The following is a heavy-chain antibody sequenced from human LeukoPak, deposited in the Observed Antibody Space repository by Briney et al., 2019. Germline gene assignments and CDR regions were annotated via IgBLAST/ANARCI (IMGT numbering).Heavy chain of an antibody. J-gene: IGHJ3*02. Sequence: SGGSLRLSCAASGFTFSNYLMHWVRQVPGKGLDWVAVISPDGKNKYYADSVKGRFTISGDISKNTMYLEVKSLMTEETAVYYCAREGYSSGHCPAFDIWGQGTMVTVSS. CDR1: GFTFSNYL. V-gene: IGHV3-30*04. CDR2: ISPDGKNK. D-gene: IGHD2-15*01. CDR3: AREGYSSGHCPAFDI.